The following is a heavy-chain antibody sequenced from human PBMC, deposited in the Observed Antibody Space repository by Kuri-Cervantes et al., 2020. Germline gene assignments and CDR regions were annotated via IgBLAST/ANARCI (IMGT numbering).Heavy chain of an antibody. CDR3: ATEQKQWLVPPHSGGMDV. D-gene: IGHD6-19*01. V-gene: IGHV1-18*01. CDR1: GYTFTSYG. J-gene: IGHJ6*02. CDR2: ISAYNGNT. Sequence: ASVKVSCKASGYTFTSYGISWVRQAPGQGLEWMGWISAYNGNTNYAQKLQGRVTMTTDTSTSTAYMELRSLRSEDTAVYYCATEQKQWLVPPHSGGMDVWGQGTTVTVSS.